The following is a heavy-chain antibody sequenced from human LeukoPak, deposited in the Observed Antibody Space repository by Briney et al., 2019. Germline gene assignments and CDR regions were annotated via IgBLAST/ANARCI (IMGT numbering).Heavy chain of an antibody. CDR1: GFTFSSYA. CDR2: ISGSDDST. J-gene: IGHJ2*01. D-gene: IGHD6-6*01. V-gene: IGHV3-23*01. CDR3: ARFSSSPRYFDL. Sequence: QAGGSLRLSCAASGFTFSSYAMSWVRQAPGKGLEWVSAISGSDDSTYYADSVKGRFTISRDTSKNTVYLQMNSLRAEDTAMYYCARFSSSPRYFDLWGRGTLVTVSS.